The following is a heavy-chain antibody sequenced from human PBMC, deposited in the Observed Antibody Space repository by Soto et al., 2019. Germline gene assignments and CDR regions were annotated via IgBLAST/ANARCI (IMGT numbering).Heavy chain of an antibody. J-gene: IGHJ3*02. CDR1: GFTFSSYN. V-gene: IGHV3-48*01. CDR3: ARELTIWFGEQFLNSAFDI. D-gene: IGHD3-10*01. Sequence: EVQLVESGGGLVQPGVSLRLSCAASGFTFSSYNMGWVRQAPGKGLEWVSYISSSGSTIYYADSMRGRFTSSRDNAKNSLYLQMNGLRAEDTAVYYCARELTIWFGEQFLNSAFDIWGQGTMVTVSS. CDR2: ISSSGSTI.